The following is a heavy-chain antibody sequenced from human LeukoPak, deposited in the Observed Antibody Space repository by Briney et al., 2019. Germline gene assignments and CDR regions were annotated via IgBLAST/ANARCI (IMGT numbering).Heavy chain of an antibody. D-gene: IGHD6-13*01. V-gene: IGHV6-1*01. CDR1: GDSVSSNSAA. Sequence: SQTLSLTCAISGDSVSSNSAAWNWIRQSPSRGLEWLVRTYYRSKWYNDYAVSVKSRITINPDTSKHQFSLQLNSVTPEDTAVYYCAREDVLSSSWYVADYYYYYYMDVWGKGTTVTISS. J-gene: IGHJ6*03. CDR2: TYYRSKWYN. CDR3: AREDVLSSSWYVADYYYYYYMDV.